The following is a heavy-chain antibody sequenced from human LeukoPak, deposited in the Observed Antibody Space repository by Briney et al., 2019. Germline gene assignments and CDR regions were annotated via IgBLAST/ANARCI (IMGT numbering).Heavy chain of an antibody. Sequence: SETLSLTCTVSGGSISSYYWSWIRQPPGKGVEWIGYIYYSGSTNYNPSLKSRVTISVDTSKNQFSLKLSSVIAADTAVYYCARVTKWYSSSWYPDYWGQGTLVTVSS. CDR3: ARVTKWYSSSWYPDY. V-gene: IGHV4-59*01. J-gene: IGHJ4*02. CDR2: IYYSGST. D-gene: IGHD6-13*01. CDR1: GGSISSYY.